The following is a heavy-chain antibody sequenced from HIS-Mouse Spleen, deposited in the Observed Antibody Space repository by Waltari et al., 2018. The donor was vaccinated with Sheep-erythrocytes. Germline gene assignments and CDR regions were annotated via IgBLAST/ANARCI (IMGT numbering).Heavy chain of an antibody. CDR1: GFTSSPLS. Sequence: EVRLVESGGGLVKPGGSLIRSGEAPGFTSSPLSMNWARQAQGKGREWVSSISSSSSYIYYADSVKGRFTISRDNAKNSLYLQMNSLRAEDTAVYYCARVASGATFDYWGQGTLVTVSS. D-gene: IGHD1-26*01. V-gene: IGHV3-21*01. J-gene: IGHJ4*02. CDR3: ARVASGATFDY. CDR2: ISSSSSYI.